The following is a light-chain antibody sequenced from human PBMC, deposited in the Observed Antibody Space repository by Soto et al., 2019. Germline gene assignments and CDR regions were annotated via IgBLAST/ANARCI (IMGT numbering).Light chain of an antibody. CDR2: KAS. Sequence: DIRRTKSTSTLSGSVGDRVSITCRASQTISSWLAWYQQKPGKAPKLLIYKASTLKSGVPSRFSGSGSGTDFTLTIGSLQPEDFATYCSPQGYSFPDTFYGGSKAAI. J-gene: IGKJ4*01. CDR1: QTISSW. CDR3: PQGYSFPDT. V-gene: IGKV1-5*03.